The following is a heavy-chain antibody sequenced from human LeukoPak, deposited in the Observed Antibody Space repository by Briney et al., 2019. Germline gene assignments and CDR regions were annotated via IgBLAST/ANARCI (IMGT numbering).Heavy chain of an antibody. CDR2: IYDSGST. Sequence: PSETLSLTCTVSGASIRSGDYYWSWIRQPPGKGLEWIGYIYDSGSTYYNPSLKSRITISVDTSENRFPLKLSSVTATDTAVYYCARDCSGGSCYGAFDIWGQGTMVTVSS. CDR1: GASIRSGDYY. V-gene: IGHV4-30-4*01. CDR3: ARDCSGGSCYGAFDI. J-gene: IGHJ3*02. D-gene: IGHD2-15*01.